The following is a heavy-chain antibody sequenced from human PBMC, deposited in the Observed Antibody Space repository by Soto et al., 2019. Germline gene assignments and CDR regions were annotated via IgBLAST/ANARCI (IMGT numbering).Heavy chain of an antibody. J-gene: IGHJ6*02. V-gene: IGHV3-33*01. Sequence: GGSLRLSCAASGFIFSNYGMHWVRQAPGKGLERVAVIWLDGSNEYYADSVKGRFTISRDNSKNTQNLQMNSLRAEDKAVYYCVRESAARFYFYGLDVWRHVPTFTVCS. CDR3: VRESAARFYFYGLDV. D-gene: IGHD5-18*01. CDR2: IWLDGSNE. CDR1: GFIFSNYG.